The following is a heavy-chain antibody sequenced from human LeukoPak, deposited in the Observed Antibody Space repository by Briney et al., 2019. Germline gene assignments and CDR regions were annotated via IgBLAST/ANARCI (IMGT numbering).Heavy chain of an antibody. V-gene: IGHV4-59*01. CDR3: ARGGWDSGSYSPYWYFDL. Sequence: SETLSLTCTVSGGSISSYYWSWIRQPPGKGPEWIGYIYYSGSTNYNPSLKSRVTISVDTSKNQFSLKLSSVTAADTAVYYCARGGWDSGSYSPYWYFDLWGRGTLVTVSS. D-gene: IGHD1-26*01. CDR2: IYYSGST. J-gene: IGHJ2*01. CDR1: GGSISSYY.